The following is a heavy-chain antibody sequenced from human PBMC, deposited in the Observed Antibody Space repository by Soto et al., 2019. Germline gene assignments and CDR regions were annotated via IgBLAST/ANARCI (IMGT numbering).Heavy chain of an antibody. Sequence: AASVKVSCKASGYTFTGHYMHWVRQVSGKGXEYLGWLKSDNGGAYSAPKFQGRVTFTRDTSTTTAYMELSGLRSDDTAVYFCARDLCPLGSGSACPKFRLDFWGQGTTVTVSS. CDR2: LKSDNGGA. CDR1: GYTFTGHY. V-gene: IGHV1-2*02. CDR3: ARDLCPLGSGSACPKFRLDF. J-gene: IGHJ6*02. D-gene: IGHD3-10*01.